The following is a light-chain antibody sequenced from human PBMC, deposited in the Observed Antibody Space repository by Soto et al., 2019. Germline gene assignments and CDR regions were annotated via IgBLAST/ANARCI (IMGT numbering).Light chain of an antibody. CDR3: QQYGSSGT. CDR2: GAS. V-gene: IGKV3-20*01. CDR1: QSLSTN. Sequence: EVVMTQSPGTLSVSPGASATLSCRASQSLSTNLAWYQQKPGQAPRLLIYGASNRATGIPDRFSGSGSGTDFTLTISRLEPEDFAVYYCQQYGSSGTFGQGTKVDIK. J-gene: IGKJ1*01.